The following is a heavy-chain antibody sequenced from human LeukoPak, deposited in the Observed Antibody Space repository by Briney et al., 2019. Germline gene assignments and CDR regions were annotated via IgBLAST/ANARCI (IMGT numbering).Heavy chain of an antibody. D-gene: IGHD6-13*01. V-gene: IGHV4-59*01. CDR2: NNYSGSS. J-gene: IGHJ6*02. CDR1: GGSISSYY. Sequence: SETLSLICTVSGGSISSYYWRWIRHPPGKGLEWIGYNNYSGSSNYSPSLKSRVTISVDTSKNQCSLKLSSVTAADTAVYYCARARSSSWSYYYYGMDVWGQGTTVTVSS. CDR3: ARARSSSWSYYYYGMDV.